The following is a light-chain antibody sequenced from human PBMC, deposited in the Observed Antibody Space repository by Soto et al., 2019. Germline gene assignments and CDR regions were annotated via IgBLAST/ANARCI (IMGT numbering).Light chain of an antibody. J-gene: IGKJ1*01. CDR1: QGIRND. CDR3: LQNNSYPPT. CDR2: AAS. Sequence: DIQMTQSPSSLSASVGDRVTITCRASQGIRNDVGWYQQKPGKAPKRLIYAASSLQSGVPSRFSGSGSGTEFTLTISSLQPEDFATYYCLQNNSYPPTFGQGTKVEIK. V-gene: IGKV1-17*01.